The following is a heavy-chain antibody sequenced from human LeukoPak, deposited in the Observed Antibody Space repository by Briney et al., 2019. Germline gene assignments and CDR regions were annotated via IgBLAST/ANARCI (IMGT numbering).Heavy chain of an antibody. Sequence: RPGGSQRLSCEDSGFTFDDFGMSWVRQAPGKGLEWVSGINWNGDSTGYADSVKGRFTISRDNAKNSLFLQMNSLRVEDTALYYCARVAAAGTRNAFDIWGQGTMVTVSS. CDR2: INWNGDST. V-gene: IGHV3-20*04. D-gene: IGHD6-13*01. CDR1: GFTFDDFG. CDR3: ARVAAAGTRNAFDI. J-gene: IGHJ3*02.